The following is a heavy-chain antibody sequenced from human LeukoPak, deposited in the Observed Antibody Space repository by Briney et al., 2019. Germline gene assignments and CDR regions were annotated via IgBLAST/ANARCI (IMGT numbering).Heavy chain of an antibody. V-gene: IGHV1-46*01. Sequence: ASVKVSCKVSGYTVTELSMHWVRQAPGQGLEWMGIINPSGGSTSYAQKFQGRVTMTRDMSTSTVYMELSSLRSEDTAVYYCARDRFGNYYDSSGILDYWGQGTLVTVSS. CDR2: INPSGGST. J-gene: IGHJ4*02. CDR3: ARDRFGNYYDSSGILDY. D-gene: IGHD3-22*01. CDR1: GYTVTELS.